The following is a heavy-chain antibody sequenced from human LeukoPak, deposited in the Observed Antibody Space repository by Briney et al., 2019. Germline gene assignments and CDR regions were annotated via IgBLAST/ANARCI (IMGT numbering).Heavy chain of an antibody. V-gene: IGHV3-9*03. CDR1: GFVFHDYA. CDR3: AKSHDYGDYAPFDY. D-gene: IGHD4-17*01. Sequence: GGSLRLSCTAPGFVFHDYAMHWVRQAPGKGLEWVSGISWNSGNVGYADSVRGRFTIARDNAKNSLFLQMNSLRAEDMALYYCAKSHDYGDYAPFDYWGQGTLVTVSS. CDR2: ISWNSGNV. J-gene: IGHJ4*02.